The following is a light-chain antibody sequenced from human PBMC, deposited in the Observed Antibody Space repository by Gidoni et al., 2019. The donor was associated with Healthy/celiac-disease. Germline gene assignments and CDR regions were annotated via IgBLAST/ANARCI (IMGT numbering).Light chain of an antibody. CDR3: QQYNSYSPPWT. Sequence: DIQMTQSPSTLSASVGDRVTITCRASQSSSWLAWYQQKPGKAPKLLIYKASSLESGVPSRFSGSGSGTEFTLTISSLQPDDFATYYCQQYNSYSPPWTFGQGTKVDIK. CDR1: QSSSW. CDR2: KAS. J-gene: IGKJ1*01. V-gene: IGKV1-5*03.